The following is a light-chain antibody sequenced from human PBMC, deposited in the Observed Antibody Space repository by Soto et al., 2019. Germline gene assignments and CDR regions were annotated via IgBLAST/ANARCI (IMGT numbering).Light chain of an antibody. CDR3: QQYNNWPPVT. J-gene: IGKJ4*01. CDR1: QSVSSK. V-gene: IGKV3-15*01. CDR2: GAS. Sequence: EIVLTQSQATLSVSPWDRATLXCRASQSVSSKLAWYQQKPGQAPRLLIYGASTRATGIPARFSGSGSGTEFTLTISSLQSEDFAVYYCQQYNNWPPVTFGGGTKVDIK.